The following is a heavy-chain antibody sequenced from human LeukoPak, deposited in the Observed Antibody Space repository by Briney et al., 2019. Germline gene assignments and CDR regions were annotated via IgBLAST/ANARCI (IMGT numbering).Heavy chain of an antibody. J-gene: IGHJ4*02. CDR2: ISGSGGST. V-gene: IGHV3-23*01. Sequence: GGSLRLSCAASGFTFSSYAMSWVRQAPGKGLEWVSAISGSGGSTYYADSVKGRFTISRDNSKNTLYLQMNSQRAEDTAVYYCANSYGGWYLDYWGQGTLVTVSS. CDR3: ANSYGGWYLDY. D-gene: IGHD4-23*01. CDR1: GFTFSSYA.